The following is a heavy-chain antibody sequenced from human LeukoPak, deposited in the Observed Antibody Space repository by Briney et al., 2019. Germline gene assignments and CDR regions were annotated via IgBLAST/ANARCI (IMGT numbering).Heavy chain of an antibody. D-gene: IGHD3-3*01. CDR1: RFTFSSYW. Sequence: GGSLRLSCAASRFTFSSYWMSWVRQAPGKGLEWVANIKQDGSEKYYVDSVKGRFTISRDNAKNSLYLQMNSLRAEDTAVYYCARDAHNDFWSGSESNFDYWGQGTLVTVSS. J-gene: IGHJ4*02. CDR2: IKQDGSEK. CDR3: ARDAHNDFWSGSESNFDY. V-gene: IGHV3-7*01.